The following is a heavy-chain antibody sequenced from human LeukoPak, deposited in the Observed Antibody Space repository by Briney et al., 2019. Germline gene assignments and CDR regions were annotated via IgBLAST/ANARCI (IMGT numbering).Heavy chain of an antibody. CDR1: GFTFSNYG. CDR2: ISYDGSNK. D-gene: IGHD6-13*01. CDR3: AKDSAGGLDP. Sequence: GGSLRLSCAASGFTFSNYGMHWVRQAPGKGLEWVAVISYDGSNKYYADSVKGRFTISRDNSKNTLYLQMNSLRAEDTAVYYCAKDSAGGLDPWGQGTLVTVSS. J-gene: IGHJ5*02. V-gene: IGHV3-30*18.